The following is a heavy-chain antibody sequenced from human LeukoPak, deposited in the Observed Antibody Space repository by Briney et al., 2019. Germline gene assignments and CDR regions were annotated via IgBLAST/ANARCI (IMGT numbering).Heavy chain of an antibody. CDR3: VRALMGTSDH. D-gene: IGHD7-27*01. V-gene: IGHV3-74*01. CDR1: GFTFSRDW. Sequence: GGSLRLSCAASGFTFSRDWMHWVRQAPGKGLVWVSRMNSDGSTTNYADSVKGRFTNSRDNSKNTLYLQMNSLRAEDTAVYYCVRALMGTSDHWGQGTQVTVSS. CDR2: MNSDGSTT. J-gene: IGHJ4*02.